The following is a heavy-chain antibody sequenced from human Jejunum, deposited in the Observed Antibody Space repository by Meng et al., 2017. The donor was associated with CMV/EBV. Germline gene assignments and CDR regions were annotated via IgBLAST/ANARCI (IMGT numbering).Heavy chain of an antibody. D-gene: IGHD2-2*01. CDR3: ARWYCSSTSCLFDY. J-gene: IGHJ4*02. CDR2: ISSNGNTI. Sequence: SGFTFNTYEMHWVRQAPGKGLEWVSYISSNGNTIFYADFVKGRFTVSRDNPKNSLYLQMNSLRAEDTAVYYCARWYCSSTSCLFDYWGQGALVTVSS. V-gene: IGHV3-48*03. CDR1: GFTFNTYE.